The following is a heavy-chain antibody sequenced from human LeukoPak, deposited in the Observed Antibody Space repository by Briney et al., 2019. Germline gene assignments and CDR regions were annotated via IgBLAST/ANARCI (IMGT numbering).Heavy chain of an antibody. D-gene: IGHD2-15*01. CDR1: DGSISSGDYY. J-gene: IGHJ4*02. Sequence: SETLSLTCTVSDGSISSGDYYWSWIRQPPGKGLEWIGYIYYSGSTYYNPSLKSRVTISVDTSKNQFSLKLSSVTAADTAVYYCARDKASVEGYCSGGSCYRTRYFDYWGQGTLVTVSS. CDR2: IYYSGST. CDR3: ARDKASVEGYCSGGSCYRTRYFDY. V-gene: IGHV4-30-4*01.